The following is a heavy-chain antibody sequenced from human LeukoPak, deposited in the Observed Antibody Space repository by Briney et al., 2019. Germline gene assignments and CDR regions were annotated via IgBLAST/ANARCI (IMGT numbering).Heavy chain of an antibody. V-gene: IGHV3-30*02. CDR3: AKDLYDSSGFDY. J-gene: IGHJ4*02. CDR2: IRYDGSNK. Sequence: GGSLRLSCAASGFTFSSYGMHWVRQAPGKGLEWVAFIRYDGSNKYYADSVKGRFTISRDNSKNTLYLQMNSLRAEDTAVYYCAKDLYDSSGFDYWGQGTLVTVSS. D-gene: IGHD3-22*01. CDR1: GFTFSSYG.